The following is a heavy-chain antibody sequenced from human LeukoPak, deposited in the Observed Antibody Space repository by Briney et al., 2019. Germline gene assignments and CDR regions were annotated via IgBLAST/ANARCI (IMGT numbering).Heavy chain of an antibody. J-gene: IGHJ3*02. Sequence: GGSLRLSCAASGFTFDDYAMHWVRQAPGKGLEWVSGISWNSGSIGYADSVKGRFTISRDNAKNSLYLQMNSLRAEDTALYYCAKLPGSGPRAFDIWGQGTMVTVSS. CDR1: GFTFDDYA. V-gene: IGHV3-9*01. CDR3: AKLPGSGPRAFDI. CDR2: ISWNSGSI.